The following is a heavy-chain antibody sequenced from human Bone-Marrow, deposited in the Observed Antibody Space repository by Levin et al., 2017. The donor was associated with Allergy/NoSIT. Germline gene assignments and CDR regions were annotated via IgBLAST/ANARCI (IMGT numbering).Heavy chain of an antibody. J-gene: IGHJ4*02. CDR3: ARPVPLFDVLSGYYSYGLDY. V-gene: IGHV7-4-1*02. CDR1: GYTFTKYA. Sequence: PEASVKVSCKASGYTFTKYAINWVRQAPGQGLEYMGWINTNTGSPTYVQDFTGRFVFSLDTSVSTAYLQITNLEADDTAVYFCARPVPLFDVLSGYYSYGLDYWGQGTLVTVSS. CDR2: INTNTGSP. D-gene: IGHD3-3*01.